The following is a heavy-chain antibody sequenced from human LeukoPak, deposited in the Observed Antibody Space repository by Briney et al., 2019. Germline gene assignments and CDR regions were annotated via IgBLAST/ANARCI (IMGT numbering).Heavy chain of an antibody. CDR2: IIPIFGTA. J-gene: IGHJ6*03. CDR3: ATGYQYYDYYYMDV. Sequence: SVKVSCKASGGTFSSYAISWVRQAPGQGLEWMGGIIPIFGTANYAQKFQGRVTMTRDTSTSTVYMELSSLRSEDTAVYYCATGYQYYDYYYMDVWGKGTTVTISS. D-gene: IGHD6-25*01. CDR1: GGTFSSYA. V-gene: IGHV1-69*05.